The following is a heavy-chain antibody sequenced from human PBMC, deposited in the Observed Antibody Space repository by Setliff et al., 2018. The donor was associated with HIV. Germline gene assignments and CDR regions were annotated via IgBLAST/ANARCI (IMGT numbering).Heavy chain of an antibody. J-gene: IGHJ4*02. CDR1: GYTFTSYY. CDR3: ARDRGGAAREYYFDY. Sequence: ASVKVSCKASGYTFTSYYMHWVRQAPGQGLEWMGIINPSGGSTSYAQKFQGRVTMTRDTSTSTVYMELSSLRSEDTAAYYCARDRGGAAREYYFDYWGQGTLVTVSS. V-gene: IGHV1-46*01. CDR2: INPSGGST. D-gene: IGHD6-6*01.